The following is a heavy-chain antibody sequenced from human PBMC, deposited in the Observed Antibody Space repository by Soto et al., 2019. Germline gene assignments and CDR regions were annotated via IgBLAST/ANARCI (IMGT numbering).Heavy chain of an antibody. CDR3: AKDRYSSSWYPTYYFDY. J-gene: IGHJ4*02. CDR1: GFTFSSYA. Sequence: PGGSLRLSCAASGFTFSSYAMSWVRQAPGKGLEWVSAISGSGGSTYYADSVKGRFTISRDNSKNTLYLQMNSLRAEDTAVYYCAKDRYSSSWYPTYYFDYWGQGTLVTVSS. CDR2: ISGSGGST. V-gene: IGHV3-23*01. D-gene: IGHD6-13*01.